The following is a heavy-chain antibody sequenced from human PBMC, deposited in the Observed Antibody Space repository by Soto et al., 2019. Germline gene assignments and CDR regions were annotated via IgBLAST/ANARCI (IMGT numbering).Heavy chain of an antibody. CDR1: GYSFTSYW. CDR3: ARLGYSSSSGGNWFDP. J-gene: IGHJ5*02. Sequence: GESLKISCKGSGYSFTSYWISWVRQMPGKGLEWMGRIDPSDSYTNYSPSFQGHATISADKSISTAYLQWSSLKASDTAMYYCARLGYSSSSGGNWFDPWGQGTLFTV. CDR2: IDPSDSYT. V-gene: IGHV5-10-1*01. D-gene: IGHD6-6*01.